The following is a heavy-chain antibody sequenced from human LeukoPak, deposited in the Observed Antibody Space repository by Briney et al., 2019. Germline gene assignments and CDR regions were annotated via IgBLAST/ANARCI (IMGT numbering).Heavy chain of an antibody. CDR1: GFTFSSYG. Sequence: PGRSLRLSCAASGFTFSSYGMHWVRQAPGKGLEWVAVIWYDGSNKYYADSVKGRFTISRDNSKNTLYLQMNSLRAEDTAVYYCARDRYYGSGSLDYWGQGTLVTVSS. D-gene: IGHD3-10*01. J-gene: IGHJ4*02. V-gene: IGHV3-33*01. CDR2: IWYDGSNK. CDR3: ARDRYYGSGSLDY.